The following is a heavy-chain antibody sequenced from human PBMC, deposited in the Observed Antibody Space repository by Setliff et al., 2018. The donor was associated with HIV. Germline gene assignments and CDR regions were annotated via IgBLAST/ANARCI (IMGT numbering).Heavy chain of an antibody. CDR2: IYYSGTT. D-gene: IGHD6-6*01. V-gene: IGHV4-39*02. J-gene: IGHJ4*02. CDR1: GGSISSGSHY. Sequence: KTSETLSLTCSVSGGSISSGSHYWGWIRQAPGKGLEWIGNIYYSGTTFYNPSLKSRVSISVDTSRNEFSLKLTSVTAADTAVYYCAREFSSSSFDQWGQGTPVTVSS. CDR3: AREFSSSSFDQ.